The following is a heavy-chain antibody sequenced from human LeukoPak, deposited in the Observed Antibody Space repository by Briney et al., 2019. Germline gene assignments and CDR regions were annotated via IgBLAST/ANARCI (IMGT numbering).Heavy chain of an antibody. CDR3: AREFL. V-gene: IGHV4-39*02. CDR1: GFTFSSYE. J-gene: IGHJ4*02. Sequence: GSLRLSCAASGFTFSSYEMNWIRQPPGKGLEWIGSIYYSGSTYYNPSLKSRVTISVDTSKNQFSLKLSSVTAADTAVYYCAREFLWGQGTLVTVSS. CDR2: IYYSGST.